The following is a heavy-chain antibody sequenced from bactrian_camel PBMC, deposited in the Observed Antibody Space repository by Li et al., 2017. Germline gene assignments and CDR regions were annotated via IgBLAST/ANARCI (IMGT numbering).Heavy chain of an antibody. CDR2: IYTGSGNT. Sequence: HVQLVESGGGSVQDGGSLRLSCAASGYTYNRNCMAWFRQAPGKEREGVARIYTGSGNTYYADSVKGRFTISQDNAKNTVYLQMNSLKPEDTAMYYCAANFGPYCSGPYLARRANFLGQGTQVTVS. CDR1: GYTYNRNC. D-gene: IGHD2*01. J-gene: IGHJ4*01. V-gene: IGHV3S1*01.